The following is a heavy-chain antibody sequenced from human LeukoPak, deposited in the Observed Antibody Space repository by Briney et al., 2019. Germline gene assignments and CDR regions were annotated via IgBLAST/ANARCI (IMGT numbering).Heavy chain of an antibody. J-gene: IGHJ3*02. D-gene: IGHD4/OR15-4a*01. V-gene: IGHV3-7*01. Sequence: PGGSLRLSCAASGFTFSSDWMSWVRQAPGKGLEWVANIKQDGREKYYVDSVKGRFTISRDNAKNSLYLQMNSLRAEDTGAYYSVRLNSGVFDIGGQGTRVTVSS. CDR3: VRLNSGVFDI. CDR1: GFTFSSDW. CDR2: IKQDGREK.